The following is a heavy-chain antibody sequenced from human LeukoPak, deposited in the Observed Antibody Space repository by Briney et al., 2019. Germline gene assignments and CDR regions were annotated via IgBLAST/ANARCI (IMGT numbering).Heavy chain of an antibody. CDR1: GFTFDDYA. J-gene: IGHJ5*02. Sequence: GGSLRLSCAASGFTFDDYAMHWVRQNPGKGLEWVSLISWDGGSTYYADSVKGRFTISRDNSKNSLYLQMNSLRAEDTAVYYCAKEGPRGRFGELLNWFDPWGQGTLVTVSS. D-gene: IGHD3-10*01. V-gene: IGHV3-43D*03. CDR3: AKEGPRGRFGELLNWFDP. CDR2: ISWDGGST.